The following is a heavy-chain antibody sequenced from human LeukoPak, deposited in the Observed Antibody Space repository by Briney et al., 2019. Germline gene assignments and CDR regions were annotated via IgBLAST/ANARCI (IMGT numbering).Heavy chain of an antibody. CDR2: INQDGSEK. J-gene: IGHJ4*02. CDR1: GFTFSIYW. D-gene: IGHD6-19*01. Sequence: PGGSLRLSCAVSGFTFSIYWMSWVRQAPGQGLEWVANINQDGSEKNYVDSVKGRFTISRDNAKNSLYLQMNSLRAEDTAVYYCASNRWLPNWGQGTLVTVSS. V-gene: IGHV3-7*01. CDR3: ASNRWLPN.